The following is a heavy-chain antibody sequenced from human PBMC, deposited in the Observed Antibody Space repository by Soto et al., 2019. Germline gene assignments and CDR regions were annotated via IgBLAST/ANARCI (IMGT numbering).Heavy chain of an antibody. CDR1: GGSISSSSYY. J-gene: IGHJ6*02. Sequence: PSETLSLTCTVSGGSISSSSYYWGWIRQPPGKGLEWIGSIYYSGSTYYNPSLKSRVTISVDTSKNQFSLKLSSVTAADTAVYYCARPLYYDFWSGADGMDVWGQGTTVTVSS. CDR2: IYYSGST. CDR3: ARPLYYDFWSGADGMDV. D-gene: IGHD3-3*01. V-gene: IGHV4-39*01.